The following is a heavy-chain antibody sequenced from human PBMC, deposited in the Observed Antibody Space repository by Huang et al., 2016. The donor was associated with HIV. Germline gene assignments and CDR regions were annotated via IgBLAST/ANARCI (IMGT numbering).Heavy chain of an antibody. J-gene: IGHJ4*02. CDR3: ARVESRRYYDSSGYYY. CDR1: GGTFSSYA. Sequence: QVQLVQSGAEVKKPGSSVKVSCKASGGTFSSYAISWVRQAPGQGLEGRGGIIPIFGTANYAKKFQGRVTITADESTSTAYVELSSLRSEDTAVYYCARVESRRYYDSSGYYYWGQGTLVTVSS. CDR2: IIPIFGTA. V-gene: IGHV1-69*01. D-gene: IGHD3-22*01.